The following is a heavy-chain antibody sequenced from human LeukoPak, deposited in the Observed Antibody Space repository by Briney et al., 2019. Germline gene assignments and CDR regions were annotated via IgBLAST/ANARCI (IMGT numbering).Heavy chain of an antibody. CDR1: GFTFSSYA. CDR2: ISGSGGST. J-gene: IGHJ4*02. CDR3: AKGSAGVASYSYDY. D-gene: IGHD5-18*01. V-gene: IGHV3-23*01. Sequence: PGGSLRLSCAASGFTFSSYAMSWVRQAPGKGLEWVSAISGSGGSTYYADSVKGRFTISGDNSKNTLYLQMNSLRAEDTAVYYCAKGSAGVASYSYDYWGQGTLVTVSS.